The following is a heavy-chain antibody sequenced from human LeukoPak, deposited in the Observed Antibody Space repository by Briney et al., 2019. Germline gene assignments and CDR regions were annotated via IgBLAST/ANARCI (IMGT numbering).Heavy chain of an antibody. J-gene: IGHJ4*02. CDR2: IIPIFGTA. CDR1: GGTFSSYA. D-gene: IGHD6-6*01. CDR3: ARAKGRSSGGNFDY. V-gene: IGHV1-69*06. Sequence: ASVKVSCKPSGGTFSSYAIIWVGQAPGQGLEWMGGIIPIFGTANYAQKFQGRVTITADKSTSTAYMELSSLRSEDTAVYYCARAKGRSSGGNFDYWGQGNLVTVSS.